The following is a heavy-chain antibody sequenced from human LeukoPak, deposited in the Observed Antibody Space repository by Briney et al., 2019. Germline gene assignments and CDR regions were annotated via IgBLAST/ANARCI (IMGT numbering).Heavy chain of an antibody. CDR2: INPSGGST. Sequence: ASVKVSCKASGYTFTSYYMHWVRQAPGQGLEWMGIINPSGGSTSYAQKFQGRVTMTRDTSTSTVYMELSSLRSEDTAVYYCVKDYDFWSGYPVDAFDIWGQGTMVTVSS. J-gene: IGHJ3*02. V-gene: IGHV1-46*01. D-gene: IGHD3-3*01. CDR3: VKDYDFWSGYPVDAFDI. CDR1: GYTFTSYY.